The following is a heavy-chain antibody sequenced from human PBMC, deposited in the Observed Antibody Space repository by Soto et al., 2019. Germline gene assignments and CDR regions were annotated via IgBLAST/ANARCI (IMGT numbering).Heavy chain of an antibody. CDR2: INHSGST. J-gene: IGHJ3*02. D-gene: IGHD2-15*01. V-gene: IGHV4-34*01. Sequence: QVQLQQWGAGLLKPSETLSLTCAVYGGSFSGYYWSWIRQPPGKGLEWIGEINHSGSTNYNPSLTRRFTISVDTSKNQFSLKLSSVTAADTAVYYCARGGWNVVVVAAREDAFDIWGQGTMVTVSS. CDR1: GGSFSGYY. CDR3: ARGGWNVVVVAAREDAFDI.